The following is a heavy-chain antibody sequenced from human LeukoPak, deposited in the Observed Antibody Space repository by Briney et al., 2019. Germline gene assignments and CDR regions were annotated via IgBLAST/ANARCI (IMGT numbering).Heavy chain of an antibody. J-gene: IGHJ4*02. CDR1: GFTFSSYA. D-gene: IGHD3-22*01. V-gene: IGHV3-30*04. CDR3: AKVNDMIVVAIDY. Sequence: PGGSLRLSCAASGFTFSSYAMHWVHQAPGKGLEWVAVISYDGSNKYYADSVKGRFIISRDNSKNTLYLQMNSLRAEDTAVYYCAKVNDMIVVAIDYWGQGTLVTVSS. CDR2: ISYDGSNK.